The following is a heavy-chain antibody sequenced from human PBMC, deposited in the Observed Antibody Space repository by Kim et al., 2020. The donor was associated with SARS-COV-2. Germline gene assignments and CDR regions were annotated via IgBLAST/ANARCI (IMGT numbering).Heavy chain of an antibody. D-gene: IGHD4-4*01. J-gene: IGHJ5*02. Sequence: NPSRQSQVTLSVDTSKNPFSLKLSSVTAADTAVYYCARGMTTVNYNWFDPWGQGTLVTVSS. CDR3: ARGMTTVNYNWFDP. V-gene: IGHV4-30-2*05.